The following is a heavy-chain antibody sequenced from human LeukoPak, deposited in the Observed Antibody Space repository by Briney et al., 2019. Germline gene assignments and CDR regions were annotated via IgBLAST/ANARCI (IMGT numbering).Heavy chain of an antibody. V-gene: IGHV3-30*04. J-gene: IGHJ3*02. D-gene: IGHD3-3*01. CDR2: ISYDGSNK. CDR3: ARVSSTIPDAFDI. CDR1: GFIFRTFP. Sequence: PGGSLRLSCAASGFIFRTFPIHWVRQAPGKGLEWVALISYDGSNKYYADSVKGRFTISRDNSKNTLYLQMNSLRSEDTAVYYCARVSSTIPDAFDIWGQGTVVTVSS.